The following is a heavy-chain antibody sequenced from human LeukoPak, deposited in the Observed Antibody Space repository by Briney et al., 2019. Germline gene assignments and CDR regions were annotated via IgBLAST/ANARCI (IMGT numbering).Heavy chain of an antibody. CDR3: ARVKGYGDSYYFDY. CDR2: IYHSGST. J-gene: IGHJ4*02. V-gene: IGHV4-38-2*02. D-gene: IGHD4-17*01. Sequence: SETLSLTCTVSGYSISSGYYWGWIRQPPGRGLEWIGSIYHSGSTYYNPSLKSRVTISVDTSKNQFSLELSSVTAADTAVYYCARVKGYGDSYYFDYWGQGTLVTVSS. CDR1: GYSISSGYY.